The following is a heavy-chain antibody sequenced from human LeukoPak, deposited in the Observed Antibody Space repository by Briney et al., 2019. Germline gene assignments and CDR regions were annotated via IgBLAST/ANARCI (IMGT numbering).Heavy chain of an antibody. CDR2: INSGGSST. D-gene: IGHD6-6*01. CDR1: GFTFSSYW. J-gene: IGHJ3*02. V-gene: IGHV3-74*01. CDR3: ARDLGPHSSSPNSGAFDI. Sequence: GGSLRLSCAASGFTFSSYWMHWVRQAPGKGLVWVSRINSGGSSTSYADSVKGRFTISRDNAKTSLYLQMNSLRAEDTAVYYCARDLGPHSSSPNSGAFDIWGQGTMVTVSS.